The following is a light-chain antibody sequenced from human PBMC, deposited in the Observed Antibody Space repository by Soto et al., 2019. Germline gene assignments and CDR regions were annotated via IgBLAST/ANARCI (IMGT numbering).Light chain of an antibody. CDR2: STS. Sequence: QTVVTQEPSFSVSPGGTVTLTCALSSGSVSTSHYPSWYQQTPGQAPRTLIYSTSTRSSGVPDRFSGSILGNEAALTITGAQADDESDYYCQSYDSSLSRRWVFGGGTKVTVL. CDR3: QSYDSSLSRRWV. J-gene: IGLJ3*02. CDR1: SGSVSTSHY. V-gene: IGLV8-61*01.